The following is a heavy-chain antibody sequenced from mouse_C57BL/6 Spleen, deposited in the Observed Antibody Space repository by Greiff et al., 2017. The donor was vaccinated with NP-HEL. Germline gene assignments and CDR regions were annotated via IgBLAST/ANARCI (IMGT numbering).Heavy chain of an antibody. Sequence: EVHLVESEGGLVQPGSSMKLSCTASGFTFSDYYMAWVRQVPEKGLESVANINYDGSSTYYLDSLKSRFIISRDNAKNILYLQMSSLKSEDTATYYCARAYYGSSYGFAYWGQGTLVTVSA. CDR1: GFTFSDYY. CDR3: ARAYYGSSYGFAY. J-gene: IGHJ3*01. D-gene: IGHD1-1*01. V-gene: IGHV5-16*01. CDR2: INYDGSST.